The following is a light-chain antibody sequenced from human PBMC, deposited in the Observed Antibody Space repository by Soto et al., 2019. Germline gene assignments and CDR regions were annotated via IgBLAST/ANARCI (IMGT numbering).Light chain of an antibody. V-gene: IGKV3-20*01. CDR1: QSVTSNY. J-gene: IGKJ2*01. Sequence: EIVLTQSPGTLSLSPGERATLSCRASQSVTSNYLAWYQQKPGQAPRLLIYGASSRATGIPDRFSGSGSGTVFTLTISRLEPEDFAVYYCQQYGSSPYTFGQGTKLEI. CDR2: GAS. CDR3: QQYGSSPYT.